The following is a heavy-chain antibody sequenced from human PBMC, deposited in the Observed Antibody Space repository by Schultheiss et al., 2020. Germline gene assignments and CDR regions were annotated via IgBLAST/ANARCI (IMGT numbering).Heavy chain of an antibody. CDR3: ARDSPSPSYSSSWYVKDAFDI. Sequence: SETLSLTCTVSGYSISSGYYWGWIRQPPGKGLEWIGSIYHSGSTNYNPSLKSRVTISVDKSKNQFSLKLSSVTAADTAVYYCARDSPSPSYSSSWYVKDAFDIWGQGTMVTVSS. D-gene: IGHD6-13*01. V-gene: IGHV4-38-2*02. CDR2: IYHSGST. J-gene: IGHJ3*02. CDR1: GYSISSGYY.